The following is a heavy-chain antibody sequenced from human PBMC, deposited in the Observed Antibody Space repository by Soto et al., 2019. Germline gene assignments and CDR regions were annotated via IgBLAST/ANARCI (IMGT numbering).Heavy chain of an antibody. D-gene: IGHD1-1*01. CDR2: IKQDGSEK. J-gene: IGHJ4*02. CDR3: ARGFPLDPFDY. CDR1: GFSFSSYW. V-gene: IGHV3-7*01. Sequence: RLSCAASGFSFSSYWMSWVRQAPGKGLEWVANIKQDGSEKYYVDSVKGRFTISRDNAKNSLYLQMNSLRAEDTAVYYCARGFPLDPFDYWGQGTLVTVSS.